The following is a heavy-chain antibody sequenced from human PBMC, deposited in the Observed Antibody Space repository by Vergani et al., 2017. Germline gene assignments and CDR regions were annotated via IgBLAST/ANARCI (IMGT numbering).Heavy chain of an antibody. J-gene: IGHJ3*02. CDR3: ARSSMAPQGALDI. Sequence: QVQVVQSGAEMKTPGSSVKVSCKPSVGYFRSNVINWVRQAPGQGLEWMGGIIPMFGTTNYAQKLQGRVTITADESTSTAYMELSSLRSEDTAVYYCARSSMAPQGALDIWGQGTKVTVSS. CDR1: VGYFRSNV. CDR2: IIPMFGTT. V-gene: IGHV1-69*01. D-gene: IGHD6-6*01.